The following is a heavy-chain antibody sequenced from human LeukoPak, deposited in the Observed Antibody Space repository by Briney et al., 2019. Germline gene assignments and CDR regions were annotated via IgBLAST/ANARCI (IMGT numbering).Heavy chain of an antibody. J-gene: IGHJ4*02. Sequence: PWGSLRLSCAASGFTFSSYWMIWVRPPPGKGLEWIGEINHSGSTNYNPSLKSRVTISVDTSKNQFSLKLSSVTAADTAVYYCARFSPPWGAEPATGYYFDYWGQGTLVTVSS. CDR3: ARFSPPWGAEPATGYYFDY. V-gene: IGHV4-34*01. D-gene: IGHD1-14*01. CDR1: GFTFSSYW. CDR2: INHSGST.